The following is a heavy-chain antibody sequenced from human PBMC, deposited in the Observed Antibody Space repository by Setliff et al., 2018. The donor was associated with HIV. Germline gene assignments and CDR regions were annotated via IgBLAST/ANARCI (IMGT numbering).Heavy chain of an antibody. CDR1: GYSISSGYY. V-gene: IGHV4-38-2*01. CDR2: IYHSGTT. J-gene: IGHJ4*02. D-gene: IGHD7-27*01. Sequence: PSETLSLTCAVSGYSISSGYYWGWIRQPPGKGLEWVGSIYHSGTTYYNPSLKSRVTISVDTSKNQFSLKLSSVTAADTAVYYCAKLGMVDDFDYWGQGTLVTVSS. CDR3: AKLGMVDDFDY.